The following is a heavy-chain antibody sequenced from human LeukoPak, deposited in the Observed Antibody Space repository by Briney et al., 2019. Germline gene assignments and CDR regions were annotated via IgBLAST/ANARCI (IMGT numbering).Heavy chain of an antibody. J-gene: IGHJ4*02. Sequence: SETLSLTCTVSGGSISSYYWSWIRQPPGKGLECIGYIYYSGSTKYNPSLKSRVTISVDTSKNQFSLRLSSVTAADTAVYYCARVMGSSPLINFDYWGQGTLVTVSS. CDR3: ARVMGSSPLINFDY. CDR1: GGSISSYY. CDR2: IYYSGST. D-gene: IGHD6-6*01. V-gene: IGHV4-59*01.